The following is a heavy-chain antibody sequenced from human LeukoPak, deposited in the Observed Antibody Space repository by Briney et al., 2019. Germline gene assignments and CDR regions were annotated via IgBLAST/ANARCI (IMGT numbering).Heavy chain of an antibody. D-gene: IGHD1-1*01. CDR2: ISYDGSNR. CDR1: GFTFSSYG. Sequence: GGSLRLSWAASGFTFSSYGMHWVRQAPGKGLEWVAVISYDGSNRYYADSVKGRFTISRDNSKNTLYLQMNSLRAEDTAVYYCAKITTGTTYWGQGTLVTVSS. V-gene: IGHV3-30*18. J-gene: IGHJ4*02. CDR3: AKITTGTTY.